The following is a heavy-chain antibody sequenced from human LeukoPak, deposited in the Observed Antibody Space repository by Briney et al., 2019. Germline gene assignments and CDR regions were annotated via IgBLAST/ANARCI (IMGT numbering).Heavy chain of an antibody. Sequence: SETLSLTCTVSGGSISSYYCSWIRQPPGKGLERIGYMYNSGSTKYNPSLKSRVTISVDTAKTQFSLKLRSVTAADTAVYYCALAAPRSASFDYWGQGTLVSVSS. CDR2: MYNSGST. CDR1: GGSISSYY. J-gene: IGHJ4*02. CDR3: ALAAPRSASFDY. D-gene: IGHD6-6*01. V-gene: IGHV4-59*01.